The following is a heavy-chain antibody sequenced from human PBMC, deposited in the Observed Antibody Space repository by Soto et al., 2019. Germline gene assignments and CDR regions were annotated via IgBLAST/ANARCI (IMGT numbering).Heavy chain of an antibody. V-gene: IGHV3-23*01. CDR1: GFTFMAYA. CDR3: AKVGSSVTTSFGTD. D-gene: IGHD4-17*01. CDR2: ISDTGGST. J-gene: IGHJ4*02. Sequence: VQLLESGGGLVQPGGSLRLSCAASGFTFMAYAMTWVRQAPGKGLEWVSAISDTGGSTYYASSVKGRFTISRDNSKNTLSLQMTSLRAEDTAVYYCAKVGSSVTTSFGTDWGQGTLVTVSS.